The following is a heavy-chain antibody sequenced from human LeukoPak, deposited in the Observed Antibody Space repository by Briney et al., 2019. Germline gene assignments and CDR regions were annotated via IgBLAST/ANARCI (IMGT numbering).Heavy chain of an antibody. CDR2: IYYSGST. D-gene: IGHD1-26*01. J-gene: IGHJ2*01. Sequence: PSETLSLTCTVSGGSISTYYWSWIRQPPGKGLEWIGYIYYSGSTNYNPSLKSRVSISVDTSKNQFSLKLSSATAADTAVYYCARGGGAYWYFDLWGRGTLVTVSS. CDR3: ARGGGAYWYFDL. V-gene: IGHV4-59*01. CDR1: GGSISTYY.